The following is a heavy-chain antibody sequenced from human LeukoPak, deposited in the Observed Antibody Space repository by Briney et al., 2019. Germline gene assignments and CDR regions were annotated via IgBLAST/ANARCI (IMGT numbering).Heavy chain of an antibody. J-gene: IGHJ4*02. CDR1: GFTFSSYW. CDR3: ARSRIAAAGRFDY. Sequence: GGSLRLSCAASGFTFSSYWMHSVRQAPGKGLVWVSRINSDGSSTSYADSVKGRLTISRDNAKNRLYLQMNSLRAEDTAVYYCARSRIAAAGRFDYWGQGTLVTVSS. D-gene: IGHD6-13*01. V-gene: IGHV3-74*01. CDR2: INSDGSST.